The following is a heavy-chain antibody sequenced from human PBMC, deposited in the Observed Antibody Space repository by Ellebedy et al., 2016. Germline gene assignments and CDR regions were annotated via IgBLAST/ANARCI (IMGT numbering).Heavy chain of an antibody. CDR1: GFTFSSYA. Sequence: GESLKISCAASGFTFSSYAMSWVRQAPGKGLEWVAVISYDGSNKYYADSVKGRFTISRDNSKNTLYLQMNSLRAEDTAVYYCARDEDGGNSNWGQGTLVTVSS. J-gene: IGHJ4*02. CDR2: ISYDGSNK. CDR3: ARDEDGGNSN. V-gene: IGHV3-30-3*01. D-gene: IGHD4-23*01.